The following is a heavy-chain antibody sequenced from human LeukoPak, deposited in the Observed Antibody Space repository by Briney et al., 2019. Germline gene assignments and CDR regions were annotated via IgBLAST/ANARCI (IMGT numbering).Heavy chain of an antibody. CDR1: GFTFSSYE. J-gene: IGHJ4*02. V-gene: IGHV3-48*03. D-gene: IGHD4-17*01. CDR3: AREEYGDYGFDY. CDR2: ISSSGSTI. Sequence: GGSLRLSCAASGFTFSSYEMNWVRQAPGKGLEWVSYISSSGSTIYYADSVKGRFTISRDNAKNSLYLQMNSLRAEDTAVYYCAREEYGDYGFDYWGQGTLVTVYS.